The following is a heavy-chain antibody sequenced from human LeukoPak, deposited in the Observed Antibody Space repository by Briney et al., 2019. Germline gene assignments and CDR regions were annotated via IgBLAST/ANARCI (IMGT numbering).Heavy chain of an antibody. J-gene: IGHJ3*02. D-gene: IGHD3-10*01. Sequence: ASVKVSCKASGYTFTSCAMHWVRQAPGQRLEWMGWINAGNGNTKYSQKFQGRVTITRDTSASTAYMELSSLRSEDTAVYYCAREGLLWFGEHDAFDIWGQGTMVTVSS. CDR1: GYTFTSCA. CDR3: AREGLLWFGEHDAFDI. CDR2: INAGNGNT. V-gene: IGHV1-3*01.